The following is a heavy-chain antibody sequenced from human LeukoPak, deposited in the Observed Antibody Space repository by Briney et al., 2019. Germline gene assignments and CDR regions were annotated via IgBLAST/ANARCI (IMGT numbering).Heavy chain of an antibody. CDR2: FFQSQKS. D-gene: IGHD3-10*02. Sequence: SETLSLTCDISGHSTTRGDYWAWFRQSPGKGPEWIATFFQSQKSFYNASLESRVIMSLDTSKSQFSLNLTSVTAADTAVYYCARVLPVPYLLDSWGQGTHVTVSS. J-gene: IGHJ4*02. CDR1: GHSTTRGDY. V-gene: IGHV4-38-2*01. CDR3: ARVLPVPYLLDS.